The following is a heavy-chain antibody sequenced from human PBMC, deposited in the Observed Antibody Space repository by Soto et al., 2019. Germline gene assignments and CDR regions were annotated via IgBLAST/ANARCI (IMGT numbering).Heavy chain of an antibody. CDR1: GFTFSSYG. Sequence: QVQLVESGGGVVQPGRSLRLSCAASGFTFSSYGMHWVRQAPGKGLEWVAVIWYDGSNKYYADSVKGRFTISRDNSKNTLYLQMNSLRAEDTTVYYCARALHSPNDYWGQGTLVTVSS. D-gene: IGHD2-15*01. V-gene: IGHV3-33*01. CDR3: ARALHSPNDY. CDR2: IWYDGSNK. J-gene: IGHJ4*02.